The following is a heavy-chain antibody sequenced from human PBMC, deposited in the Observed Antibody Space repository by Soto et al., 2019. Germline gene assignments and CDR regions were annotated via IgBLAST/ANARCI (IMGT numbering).Heavy chain of an antibody. Sequence: QVQLVQSGAEVRKPGASVKVSCEASGYTFTSYDIYWVRQATGQGLEWMGWRNPNTGNSGYAQKFQGRVTMTSDTSISTAHMELSSLRSEDTAVYYCARRAETNGWNGFGADKYHFDFWGQGTLVTVSS. D-gene: IGHD1-1*01. CDR3: ARRAETNGWNGFGADKYHFDF. CDR1: GYTFTSYD. CDR2: RNPNTGNS. J-gene: IGHJ4*02. V-gene: IGHV1-8*01.